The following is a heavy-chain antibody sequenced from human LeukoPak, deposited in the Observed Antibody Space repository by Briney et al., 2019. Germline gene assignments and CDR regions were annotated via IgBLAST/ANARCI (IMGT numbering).Heavy chain of an antibody. D-gene: IGHD2-21*02. CDR2: ISHSGNT. J-gene: IGHJ4*02. V-gene: IGHV4-38-2*02. Sequence: SETLSLTCTVSGHSITSTYYWAWIRQPPGKGLEWIGSISHSGNTYYNPSLKSRVTLSVDTSKNQFSLRLTSVSAADTAVYYCARATIAFCSGDCFSHYFDSWGQGTLVTVSS. CDR3: ARATIAFCSGDCFSHYFDS. CDR1: GHSITSTYY.